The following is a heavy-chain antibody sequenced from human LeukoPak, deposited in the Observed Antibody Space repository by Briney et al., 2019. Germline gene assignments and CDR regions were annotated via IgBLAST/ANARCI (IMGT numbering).Heavy chain of an antibody. CDR2: ISYEGSNK. CDR3: ARDSAPAGYAGYFDY. D-gene: IGHD2-2*01. CDR1: GFTFSSYA. V-gene: IGHV3-30*04. J-gene: IGHJ4*02. Sequence: GRSLRLSCAASGFTFSSYAMHWVRQAPGKGLEWVAVISYEGSNKYYADSVKGRFTISRDNSKNTLYLQMNSLRAEDTAVYYCARDSAPAGYAGYFDYWGQGTLVTVSS.